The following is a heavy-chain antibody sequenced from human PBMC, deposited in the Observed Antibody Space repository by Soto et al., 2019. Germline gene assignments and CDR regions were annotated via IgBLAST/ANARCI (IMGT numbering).Heavy chain of an antibody. D-gene: IGHD3-16*02. Sequence: LRLSCAASGFTFSSYWMSWVRQAPGKGLEWVANIKQDGSEKYYVDSVKGRFTISRDNAKNSLYLQMNSLRAEDTAVYYCARGGGLWGSYRFSSPTNWFDPWGQGTLVTVSS. J-gene: IGHJ5*02. CDR1: GFTFSSYW. CDR3: ARGGGLWGSYRFSSPTNWFDP. CDR2: IKQDGSEK. V-gene: IGHV3-7*01.